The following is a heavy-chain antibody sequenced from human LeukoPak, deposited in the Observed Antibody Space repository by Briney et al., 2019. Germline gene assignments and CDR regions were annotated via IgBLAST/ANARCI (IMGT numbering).Heavy chain of an antibody. V-gene: IGHV3-33*08. D-gene: IGHD3/OR15-3a*01. CDR1: GFSFSRYG. Sequence: GGSLRLSCAASGFSFSRYGMKWVRQAPGKGLEWVAVIWYDGSNKYYADSVKGRFIISRDNSKNTPYLQMNSLRAEDTAVYYCARFWTGYLPDYWGQGTLVTVSS. CDR3: ARFWTGYLPDY. CDR2: IWYDGSNK. J-gene: IGHJ4*02.